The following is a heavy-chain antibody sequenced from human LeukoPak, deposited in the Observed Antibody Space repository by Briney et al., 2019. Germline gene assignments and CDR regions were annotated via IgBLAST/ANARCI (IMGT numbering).Heavy chain of an antibody. CDR2: IRSSSSTI. Sequence: GGSLRLSCAASGFTFSSYEMNWVRQAPGKGLEWVSYIRSSSSTIYYADSVKGRFTISRDNAKNSLYLQMNSLRAEDTAVYYCARDGYSSSCPKDWGQGTLVTVSS. CDR1: GFTFSSYE. CDR3: ARDGYSSSCPKD. J-gene: IGHJ4*02. D-gene: IGHD6-13*01. V-gene: IGHV3-48*01.